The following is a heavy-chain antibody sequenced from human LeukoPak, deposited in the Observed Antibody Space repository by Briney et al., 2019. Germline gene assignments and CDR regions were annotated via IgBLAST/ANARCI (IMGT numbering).Heavy chain of an antibody. Sequence: SETLSLTCAVSGGSISSSNWWSWVRQPPGKGLEWIGEIYHSGSTNYNPSLKSRVTISVDKSKNQFSLKLSSVTAAGTAVYYCARDATVTKTRLVIKGPSAFDIWGQGTMVTVSS. CDR3: ARDATVTKTRLVIKGPSAFDI. CDR2: IYHSGST. CDR1: GGSISSSNW. J-gene: IGHJ3*02. V-gene: IGHV4-4*02. D-gene: IGHD3-9*01.